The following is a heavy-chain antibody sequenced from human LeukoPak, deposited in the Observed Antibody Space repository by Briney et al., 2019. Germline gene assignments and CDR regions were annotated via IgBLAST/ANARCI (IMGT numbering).Heavy chain of an antibody. CDR3: AKAMNLDLDY. CDR2: ISGSGSST. D-gene: IGHD3-9*01. Sequence: GGSLRLSSAASGFTFSSYAMSWVRQAPGKGLEWVSAISGSGSSTYYADSVKGRFTISRDNSKNTLYLQMNSLRAEDTAVYYCAKAMNLDLDYWGQGTLVTVSS. CDR1: GFTFSSYA. V-gene: IGHV3-23*01. J-gene: IGHJ4*02.